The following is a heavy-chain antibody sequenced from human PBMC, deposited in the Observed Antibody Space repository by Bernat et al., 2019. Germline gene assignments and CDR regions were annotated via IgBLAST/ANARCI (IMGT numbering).Heavy chain of an antibody. CDR2: IYYSGGT. D-gene: IGHD3-9*01. CDR1: GGFISTYY. J-gene: IGHJ5*01. V-gene: IGHV4-59*01. CDR3: ARAADILTGGNWFDS. Sequence: QVQLQESGPGLVKPSETLSLTCTVSGGFISTYYWSWIRQPPGKGLEWIGYIYYSGGTNYNPSLKSRVTISVLTSENQFSLRLSSVTAADAAVYYCARAADILTGGNWFDSWGQGTLVTVSS.